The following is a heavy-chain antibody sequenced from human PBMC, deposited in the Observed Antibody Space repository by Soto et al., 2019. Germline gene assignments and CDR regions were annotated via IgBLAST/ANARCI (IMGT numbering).Heavy chain of an antibody. CDR2: IIPMLDIT. Sequence: QVQLVQSGAEVKEPGSSVKVSCKPSGGTFSNNGFSWVRQAPGHGLEWMGRIIPMLDITHYAQEFRGRITISADKTTSTASMELSGLRSDDTAVYSCAIERAHTEYFHPCDQGTLVTVSS. V-gene: IGHV1-69*02. CDR1: GGTFSNNG. CDR3: AIERAHTEYFHP. J-gene: IGHJ1*01.